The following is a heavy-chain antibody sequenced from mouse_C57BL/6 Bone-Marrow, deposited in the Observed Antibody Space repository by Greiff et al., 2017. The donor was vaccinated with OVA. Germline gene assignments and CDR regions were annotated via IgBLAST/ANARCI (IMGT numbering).Heavy chain of an antibody. Sequence: EVQVVESGGGLVQPGGSLKLSCAASGFTFSDYGMAWVRQAPRKGPEWVAFISNLAYSIYYADTVTGRFTISRENAKNTLYLEMSSLRSDDTAMYYCARSRDYGSSYWYFDVWGTGTTVTVAS. D-gene: IGHD1-1*01. CDR1: GFTFSDYG. CDR3: ARSRDYGSSYWYFDV. J-gene: IGHJ1*03. V-gene: IGHV5-15*01. CDR2: ISNLAYSI.